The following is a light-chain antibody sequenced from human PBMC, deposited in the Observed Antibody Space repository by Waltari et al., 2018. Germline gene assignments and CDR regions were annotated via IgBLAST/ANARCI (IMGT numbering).Light chain of an antibody. Sequence: EIVMTQSPATLSVSPGDGATLSCRASQRVSSNLAWYQHKPGQAPRLLIYGASTRATGIPARFSGSGSGTEFTLTISSLQSEDFATYYCLQDYDYPRTFGQGTRVELK. CDR3: LQDYDYPRT. V-gene: IGKV3-15*01. CDR1: QRVSSN. J-gene: IGKJ1*01. CDR2: GAS.